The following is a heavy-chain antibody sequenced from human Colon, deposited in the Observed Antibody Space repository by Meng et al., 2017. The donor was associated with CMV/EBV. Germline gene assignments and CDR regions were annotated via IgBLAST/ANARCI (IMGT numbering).Heavy chain of an antibody. CDR3: ADLGTPY. D-gene: IGHD1-7*01. CDR2: IKNRADNYIT. Sequence: LACADSGFTFSDHYMDWVRQAPGQGLECVARIKNRADNYITQYAASVEGRFTISRDDSKNSVYLQMDNLTTGDTAVYYCADLGTPYWGQGTLVTVSS. V-gene: IGHV3-72*01. CDR1: GFTFSDHY. J-gene: IGHJ4*02.